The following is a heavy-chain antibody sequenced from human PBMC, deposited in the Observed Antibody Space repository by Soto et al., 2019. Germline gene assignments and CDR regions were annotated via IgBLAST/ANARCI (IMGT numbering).Heavy chain of an antibody. V-gene: IGHV4-39*01. D-gene: IGHD3-3*01. J-gene: IGHJ5*02. Sequence: SETLSLTCTVSGGSISSSSYYWGWIRQPPGKGLEWIGSIYYSGSTYYNPSLKSRVTISVDTSKNQLSLKLSSVTAADTAVYYCARSGQGTIFGVVSWFXPWGQGTLVPVSS. CDR1: GGSISSSSYY. CDR2: IYYSGST. CDR3: ARSGQGTIFGVVSWFXP.